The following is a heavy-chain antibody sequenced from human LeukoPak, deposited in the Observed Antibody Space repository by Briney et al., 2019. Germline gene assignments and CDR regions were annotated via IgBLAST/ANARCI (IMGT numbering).Heavy chain of an antibody. CDR1: GFTFSSYG. D-gene: IGHD2-21*02. V-gene: IGHV3-33*01. J-gene: IGHJ4*02. Sequence: GGSLRLSCVASGFTFSSYGMHWVRQAPGKGLEWVAVIRYDGSNKYYADSVKGRFTISRDNSKNTLYLQMNSLRAEDTAVYYCARDSCGGDCYSYFDYWGQGTLVTVSS. CDR2: IRYDGSNK. CDR3: ARDSCGGDCYSYFDY.